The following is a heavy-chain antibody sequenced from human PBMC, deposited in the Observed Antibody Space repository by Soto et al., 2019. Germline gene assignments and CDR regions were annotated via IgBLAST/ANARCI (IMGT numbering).Heavy chain of an antibody. Sequence: QVQLQESGPGLVKPSQTLSLSCTVSGGSISSDSYYWTWIRQHPGKGLEWIGYVYYSGNTYYNPSLKSRLTISLDTSKKQFSLKLTSVTAADTAVDFCAAGSCGVWLSFASWGEGILVTVSS. CDR1: GGSISSDSYY. J-gene: IGHJ4*02. D-gene: IGHD3-9*01. CDR3: AAGSCGVWLSFAS. CDR2: VYYSGNT. V-gene: IGHV4-31*03.